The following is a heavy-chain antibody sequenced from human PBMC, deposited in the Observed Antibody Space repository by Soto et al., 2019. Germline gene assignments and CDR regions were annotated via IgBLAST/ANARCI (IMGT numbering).Heavy chain of an antibody. D-gene: IGHD6-6*01. Sequence: EVQLLESGGGLVQPGGSLRLSCAASGFTFSSYAMTWVRQAPAQGLEWVSGISGSGGGTYYADSVKGRFTISRDSSKKTLYMQMDSLRAKDTAVYYCAKKTDSSSPWGALDIWGQGTMVSVSS. V-gene: IGHV3-23*01. CDR2: ISGSGGGT. CDR3: AKKTDSSSPWGALDI. J-gene: IGHJ3*02. CDR1: GFTFSSYA.